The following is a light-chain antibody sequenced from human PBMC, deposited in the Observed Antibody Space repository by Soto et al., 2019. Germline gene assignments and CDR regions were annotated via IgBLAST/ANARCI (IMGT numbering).Light chain of an antibody. CDR1: SSDVGGYNY. J-gene: IGLJ1*01. CDR2: DVS. CDR3: SSYTSSGTLYV. Sequence: QSVLTQPASVSGSPGQSITISCTGTSSDVGGYNYVSWYQQHPGKAPKLMIYDVSNRPSGVSNRFSGSTSGNTASLTISGLQAEDEADYYCSSYTSSGTLYVFGTGTKLTVL. V-gene: IGLV2-14*01.